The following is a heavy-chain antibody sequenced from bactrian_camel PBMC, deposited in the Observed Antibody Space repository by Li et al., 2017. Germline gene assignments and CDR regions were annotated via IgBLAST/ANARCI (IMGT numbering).Heavy chain of an antibody. CDR1: DDTIGRYC. V-gene: IGHV3S9*01. J-gene: IGHJ4*01. CDR3: AAGSFLLRRATCYKSGYY. D-gene: IGHD4*01. CDR2: IESDGST. Sequence: HVQLVESGGGSVQVGGSLRLSCVASDDTIGRYCMGWFRQIPDKEREGVAGIESDGSTSYADSVKGRFTITQTGDTVYLQMNTLKPEDTAVYYCAAGSFLLRRATCYKSGYYWGRGTQVTVS.